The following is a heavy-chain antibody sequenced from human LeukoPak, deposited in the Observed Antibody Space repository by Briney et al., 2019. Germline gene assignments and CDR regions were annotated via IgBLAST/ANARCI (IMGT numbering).Heavy chain of an antibody. CDR1: GGSISSYY. J-gene: IGHJ4*02. V-gene: IGHV4-59*01. CDR3: AGYVLVGSSSFHNQGDY. Sequence: KSSETLSLTCTVSGGSISSYYWSWIRQPPGKGLEWIGYIYYSGSTNYNPSLKSRVTISVDTSKNQFSLKLSSVTAADTAVYYCAGYVLVGSSSFHNQGDYWGQGTLVTVSS. CDR2: IYYSGST. D-gene: IGHD6-13*01.